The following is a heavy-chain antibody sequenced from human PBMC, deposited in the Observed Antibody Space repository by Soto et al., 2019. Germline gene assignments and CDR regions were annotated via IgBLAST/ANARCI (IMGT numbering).Heavy chain of an antibody. CDR3: ARGRTPIDY. Sequence: QVQLVQYGAEVKKPGASVKVSCKASGYACTNFGISWVRQAPGQGLEWMGWISAYNGNTNYAQNFQGRVTMTTDTSTSSAYMELRSLRSDDTAVYYCARGRTPIDYWGQGTLVTVSS. J-gene: IGHJ4*02. D-gene: IGHD2-15*01. CDR1: GYACTNFG. CDR2: ISAYNGNT. V-gene: IGHV1-18*01.